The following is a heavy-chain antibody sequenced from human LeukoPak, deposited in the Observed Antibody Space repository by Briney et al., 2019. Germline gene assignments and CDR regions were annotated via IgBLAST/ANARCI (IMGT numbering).Heavy chain of an antibody. CDR1: GFTFSNYE. CDR2: ISSSGSAI. Sequence: GGSLRLSCAASGFTFSNYEMNWVRQAPGKGLEWVSYISSSGSAIYYADSVKGRFTIPRDNAKNSLYLQMKSLRAEDTAVYYCARANYYDITSFDFWGQGALVTVSS. D-gene: IGHD3-22*01. V-gene: IGHV3-48*03. CDR3: ARANYYDITSFDF. J-gene: IGHJ4*02.